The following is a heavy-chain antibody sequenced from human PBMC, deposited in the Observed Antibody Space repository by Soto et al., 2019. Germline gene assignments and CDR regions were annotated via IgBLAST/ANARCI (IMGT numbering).Heavy chain of an antibody. CDR1: GFTFSTYG. J-gene: IGHJ4*02. Sequence: QVQLVESGGGVVQPGRSLRLSCAASGFTFSTYGMHWVRQAPGKGLEWVAVISSDGSNKYSADSVKGRFTISRDNSKNTLYLQMSSLRSEDTAVYYCAKGVTYSVIDYWGQGTLVTVSS. D-gene: IGHD3-16*01. CDR3: AKGVTYSVIDY. CDR2: ISSDGSNK. V-gene: IGHV3-30*18.